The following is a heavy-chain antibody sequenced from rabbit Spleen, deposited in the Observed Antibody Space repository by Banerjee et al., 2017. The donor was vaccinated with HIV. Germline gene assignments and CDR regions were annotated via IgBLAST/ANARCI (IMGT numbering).Heavy chain of an antibody. CDR3: ARNFDL. V-gene: IGHV1S40*01. CDR2: IYAGSTGTT. CDR1: GFSFIPVTW. Sequence: QSLEESGGDLVKPGASLTLTCTASGFSFIPVTWIYWVRQAPGKGLEWIATIYAGSTGTTDYARWAKGRFTISKTSSTTVTLQMTSLTAADTATYFCARNFDLWGPGTLVTVS. J-gene: IGHJ4*01.